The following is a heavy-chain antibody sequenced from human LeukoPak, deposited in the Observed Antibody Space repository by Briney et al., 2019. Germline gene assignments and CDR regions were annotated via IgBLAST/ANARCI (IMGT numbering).Heavy chain of an antibody. J-gene: IGHJ4*02. CDR2: IRYDGSNK. Sequence: GRSLRLSCAASGFTFSSYGMHWVRQAPGKGLEWVAFIRYDGSNKYYADSVKGRFTISRDNSKNTLYLQMNSLRAEDTAVYYCAKDRTSKYSSSPALGYWGQGTQVTVSS. CDR3: AKDRTSKYSSSPALGY. V-gene: IGHV3-30*02. CDR1: GFTFSSYG. D-gene: IGHD6-6*01.